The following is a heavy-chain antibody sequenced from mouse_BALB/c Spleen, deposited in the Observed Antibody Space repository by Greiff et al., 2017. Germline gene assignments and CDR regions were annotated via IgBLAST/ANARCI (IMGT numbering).Heavy chain of an antibody. J-gene: IGHJ4*01. D-gene: IGHD2-4*01. CDR2: IDPYDSET. CDR1: GYTFTSYW. V-gene: IGHV1-74*01. CDR3: AGYDYDGRVYAMDY. Sequence: QVQLQQSGAELVRPGASVKLSCKASGYTFTSYWMNWVKQRPEQGLEWIGRIDPYDSETHYNQKFKDKAILTVDKSSSTAYMQLSSLTSEDSAVYYCAGYDYDGRVYAMDYWGQGTSVTVSS.